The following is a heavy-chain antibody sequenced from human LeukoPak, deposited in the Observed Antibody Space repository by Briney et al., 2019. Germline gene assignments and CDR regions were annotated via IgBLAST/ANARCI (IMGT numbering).Heavy chain of an antibody. CDR2: ISWNSGSI. V-gene: IGHV3-9*01. Sequence: GGSLRLSCAASGFTFDDYAMHWVRHAPGKGLEWVSGISWNSGSIGYADSVKGRFTISRDNAKNSLYLQMNSLRAEDTALYYCAKAPYDSSGLDYWGQGTLVTVSS. CDR3: AKAPYDSSGLDY. CDR1: GFTFDDYA. D-gene: IGHD3-22*01. J-gene: IGHJ4*02.